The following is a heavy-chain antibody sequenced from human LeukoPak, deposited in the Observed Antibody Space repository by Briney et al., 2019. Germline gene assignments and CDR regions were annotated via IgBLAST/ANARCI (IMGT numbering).Heavy chain of an antibody. D-gene: IGHD5-24*01. J-gene: IGHJ4*02. Sequence: PGGSLRLSCAASGFTFSSYWMHWVRQAPGKGLVWVSRTNSDGSSTSYADSVKGRFTISRENAKNSLYLQMNSLRAGDTAVHYCARRDGYSSFDYWGQGTLVTVSS. CDR1: GFTFSSYW. CDR3: ARRDGYSSFDY. CDR2: TNSDGSST. V-gene: IGHV3-74*01.